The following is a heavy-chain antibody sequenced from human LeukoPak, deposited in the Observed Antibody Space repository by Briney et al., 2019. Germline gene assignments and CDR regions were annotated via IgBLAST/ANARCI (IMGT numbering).Heavy chain of an antibody. CDR3: AGRIAGAGSDY. V-gene: IGHV5-51*01. CDR2: IYPGDSDT. J-gene: IGHJ4*02. CDR1: GYSFTSYW. Sequence: GESLKISCKGSGYSFTSYWIGWVRQMPGKGLEWMGIIYPGDSDTRYSPSFEGQVTISADMSIRTAYLQWSSLKASDTAMYYCAGRIAGAGSDYWGQGTLVTVSS. D-gene: IGHD6-13*01.